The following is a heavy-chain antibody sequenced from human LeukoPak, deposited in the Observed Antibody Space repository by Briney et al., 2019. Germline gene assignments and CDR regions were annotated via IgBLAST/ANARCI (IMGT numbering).Heavy chain of an antibody. D-gene: IGHD1-26*01. Sequence: PGGSLRLSCAASGFTFSSYAMSWVRQAPGKGLEWVSAISGSGGSTYCADSVKGRFTITRDNSKNTLYLQMNSLRAEDTAVYYCAKDPYSGSYFDYWGQGTLVTVSS. CDR3: AKDPYSGSYFDY. V-gene: IGHV3-23*01. CDR1: GFTFSSYA. J-gene: IGHJ4*02. CDR2: ISGSGGST.